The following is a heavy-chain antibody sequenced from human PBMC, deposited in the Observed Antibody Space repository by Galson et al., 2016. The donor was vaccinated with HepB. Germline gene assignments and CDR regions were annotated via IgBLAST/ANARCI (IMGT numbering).Heavy chain of an antibody. D-gene: IGHD5-24*01. J-gene: IGHJ4*02. Sequence: SVKVSCKASGYTYTSYYMHWVRQAPGRGLEWMGLVHPSGDTTIYARNFQGRVTMTRDTSASSVYIEVGSLKSEDTAVYYCATGNGYNGGPLGYWGQGTLVTVSS. CDR3: ATGNGYNGGPLGY. V-gene: IGHV1-46*01. CDR1: GYTYTSYY. CDR2: VHPSGDTT.